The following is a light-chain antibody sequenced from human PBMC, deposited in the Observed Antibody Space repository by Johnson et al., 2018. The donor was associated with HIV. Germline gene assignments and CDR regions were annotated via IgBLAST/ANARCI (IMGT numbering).Light chain of an antibody. Sequence: QPVLTQPPSVSAAPGQKVTISCSGSSSNIGNNYVSWYQQLPGTAPKLLIYDNSKRPSKIPDRFSGSKSGTSATLGITGLQTGDEADYYCGTWDNSLIARYVFGTGTKVTVL. CDR2: DNS. J-gene: IGLJ1*01. V-gene: IGLV1-51*01. CDR3: GTWDNSLIARYV. CDR1: SSNIGNNY.